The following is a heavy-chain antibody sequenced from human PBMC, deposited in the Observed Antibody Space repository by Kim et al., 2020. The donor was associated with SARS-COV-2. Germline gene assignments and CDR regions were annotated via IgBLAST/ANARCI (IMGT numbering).Heavy chain of an antibody. CDR2: IYHSGST. J-gene: IGHJ4*02. V-gene: IGHV4-38-2*02. CDR1: GYSISSGYY. Sequence: SETLSLTCTVSGYSISSGYYWGWIRQPPGKVLEWIGSIYHSGSTYYNPSLKSRVTISVDTSKNQFSLKLSSVTAADTAVYYCARDGDYYYDSSGYESAFDYWGQGTLVTVSS. CDR3: ARDGDYYYDSSGYESAFDY. D-gene: IGHD3-22*01.